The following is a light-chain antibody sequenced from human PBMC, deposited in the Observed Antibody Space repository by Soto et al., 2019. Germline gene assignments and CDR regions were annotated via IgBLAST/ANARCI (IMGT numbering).Light chain of an antibody. CDR2: GAS. V-gene: IGKV3-20*01. Sequence: EIVLTQSPGTLSLSPGESATLSCRASHTISSSYLAWYQQKPGQAPSLLIYGASTRATGVPDRFSGTGSGTEFTLTISRLKSEDYAVYYCQQYKSWPPITFGQGTRLENK. J-gene: IGKJ5*01. CDR1: HTISSSY. CDR3: QQYKSWPPIT.